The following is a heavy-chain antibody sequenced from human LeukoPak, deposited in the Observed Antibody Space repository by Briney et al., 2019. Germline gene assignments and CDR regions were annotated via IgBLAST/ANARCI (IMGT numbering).Heavy chain of an antibody. CDR1: GFTFSSYW. D-gene: IGHD2-21*02. Sequence: PGGSLRLSCAAPGFTFSSYWMHWVRQAPGKGLVWVSRIQTDGSSTNYADSVKGRFTISRDDAKNTLYLQMNSLRAEDTAVYYCARYIVVVTTYYFDYWGQGTLVTVSS. CDR3: ARYIVVVTTYYFDY. J-gene: IGHJ4*02. V-gene: IGHV3-74*01. CDR2: IQTDGSST.